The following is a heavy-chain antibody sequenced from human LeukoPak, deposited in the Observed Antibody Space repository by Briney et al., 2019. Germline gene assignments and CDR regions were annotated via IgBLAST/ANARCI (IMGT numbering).Heavy chain of an antibody. CDR2: IYSGGST. Sequence: GGSLRLSCAASGFTVSSNYMSWVRQAPGKGLEWVSVIYSGGSTYYADSVKGRFTISRDNSKNTLYLQMNSLRAEDTAVYYCARDRVAGPHYYHYYGMDVWGQGTTVTVSS. V-gene: IGHV3-53*01. D-gene: IGHD6-19*01. CDR3: ARDRVAGPHYYHYYGMDV. J-gene: IGHJ6*02. CDR1: GFTVSSNY.